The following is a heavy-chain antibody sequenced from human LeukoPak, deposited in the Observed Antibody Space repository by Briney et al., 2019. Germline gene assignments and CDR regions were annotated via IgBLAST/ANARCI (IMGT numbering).Heavy chain of an antibody. V-gene: IGHV3-7*01. CDR2: IKADGSEK. CDR3: ARGITGPDT. D-gene: IGHD3-3*01. J-gene: IGHJ5*02. Sequence: GGSLRLSCAGFGFTFSLYYMSWVRQAPGKGLEWVGSIKADGSEKHYVDSMKGRFTISRDNAKNSVYLQMDSLRAEDTAVYYCARGITGPDTWGQGTLVTVSS. CDR1: GFTFSLYY.